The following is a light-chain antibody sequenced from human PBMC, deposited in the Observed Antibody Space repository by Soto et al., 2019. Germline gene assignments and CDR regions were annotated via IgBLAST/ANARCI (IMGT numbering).Light chain of an antibody. J-gene: IGKJ1*01. CDR1: QSINRY. V-gene: IGKV3-11*01. CDR3: QQRSNWPGT. CDR2: DAS. Sequence: EIVLAQSPATLSLSPGERPTLSCRASQSINRYLAWYQQKPGQAPRLLIYDASNRATGIPARFSGSGSGTDFTLTISSLEPEDFAVYYCQQRSNWPGTFGQGTKVEIK.